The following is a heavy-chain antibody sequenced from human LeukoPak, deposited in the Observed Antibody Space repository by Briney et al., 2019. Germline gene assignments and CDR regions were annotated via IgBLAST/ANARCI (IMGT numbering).Heavy chain of an antibody. Sequence: PSETLSLTCAVYGGSFSGYYWSWIRQPPGKGLEWIGEINHSGSTNYNPSLKSRVTISVDTSKNQFSLKLSSVTAADTAVYYCAVSYGSGSNNWFDPWGQGTLVTVSS. J-gene: IGHJ5*02. CDR1: GGSFSGYY. CDR2: INHSGST. CDR3: AVSYGSGSNNWFDP. V-gene: IGHV4-34*01. D-gene: IGHD3-10*01.